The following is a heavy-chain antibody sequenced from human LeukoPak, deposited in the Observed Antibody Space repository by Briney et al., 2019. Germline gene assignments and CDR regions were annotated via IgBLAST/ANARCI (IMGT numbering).Heavy chain of an antibody. CDR1: GFTFSSSG. CDR3: VRGYSMS. J-gene: IGHJ4*02. V-gene: IGHV3-23*03. Sequence: PGGSLRLSCAASGFTFSSSGMTWVRQAPGKGLEWVSLIDYGGGTHYADSVKGRFTISRDNSENTLFLQMNSLRVEDTAVYYCVRGYSMSWGQGTLVSVSS. D-gene: IGHD2-15*01. CDR2: IDYGGGT.